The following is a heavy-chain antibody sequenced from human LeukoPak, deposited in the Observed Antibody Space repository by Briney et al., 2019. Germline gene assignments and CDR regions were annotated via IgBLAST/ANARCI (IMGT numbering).Heavy chain of an antibody. D-gene: IGHD2-2*02. J-gene: IGHJ4*02. CDR2: IYTSGST. CDR1: GGSISSGSYY. Sequence: SQTLSLTCTVSGGSISSGSYYWSWIRQPAGKGLEWIGRIYTSGSTNYNPSLKSRVTISVDTSKNQFSLKLSSVTAADTAAYYCARVEGYCSSTSCYTVDYWGQGTLVTVSS. V-gene: IGHV4-61*02. CDR3: ARVEGYCSSTSCYTVDY.